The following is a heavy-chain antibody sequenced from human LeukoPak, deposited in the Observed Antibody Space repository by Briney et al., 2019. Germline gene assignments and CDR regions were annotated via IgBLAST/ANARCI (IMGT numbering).Heavy chain of an antibody. V-gene: IGHV4-39*01. CDR3: ARRGVYYYGSGSYRLFDY. CDR1: GGSISSSSYY. J-gene: IGHJ4*02. D-gene: IGHD3-10*01. CDR2: IYYSGST. Sequence: SETLSLTCTVSGGSISSSSYYWGWIRQPPGKGLEWIGSIYYSGSTYYNPSLKSRVTISVDTSKNQFSLKLSSVTAADTAVYYCARRGVYYYGSGSYRLFDYWGQGTLVTVSS.